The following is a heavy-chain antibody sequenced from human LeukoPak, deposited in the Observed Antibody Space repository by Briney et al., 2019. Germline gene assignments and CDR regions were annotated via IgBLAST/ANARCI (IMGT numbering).Heavy chain of an antibody. J-gene: IGHJ4*02. CDR1: GYTFTSYG. V-gene: IGHV1-18*01. CDR3: ARDSSHYYDSSGEFDY. D-gene: IGHD3-22*01. CDR2: ISTYNGNT. Sequence: ASVKVSCKASGYTFTSYGISWVRQAPGQGLEWMGWISTYNGNTNYAQKLQGRVTMTTDTSTSTAHMELRSLRSDDTAVYYCARDSSHYYDSSGEFDYWGQGTLVTVSS.